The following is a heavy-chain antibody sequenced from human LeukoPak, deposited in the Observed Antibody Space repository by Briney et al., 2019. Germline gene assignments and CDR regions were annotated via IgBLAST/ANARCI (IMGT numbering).Heavy chain of an antibody. CDR3: ATYYYDSSGYKLLDY. CDR2: ISSSGSTM. V-gene: IGHV3-48*04. D-gene: IGHD3-22*01. J-gene: IGHJ4*02. Sequence: GGSLRLSCAASGFIFSTYSMNWVRQAPGKGLQWVSYISSSGSTMYYADSVKGRFTISRDNAKNSLYLQMNSLRAEDTAVYYCATYYYDSSGYKLLDYWGQGTLVTVSS. CDR1: GFIFSTYS.